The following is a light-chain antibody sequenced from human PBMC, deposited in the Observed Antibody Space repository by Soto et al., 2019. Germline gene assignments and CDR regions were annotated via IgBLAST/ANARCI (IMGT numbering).Light chain of an antibody. J-gene: IGKJ1*01. Sequence: EIVLTQSPGTLYLSPGERATLSCRASQSVSSSYLAWYQQKPGQAPRLLIYGASSRATGIPDRFSGSGCGTDFTLTISRLEPEDFAVYYCQQYGSSGWTFGQGTKVEIK. CDR2: GAS. CDR3: QQYGSSGWT. CDR1: QSVSSSY. V-gene: IGKV3-20*01.